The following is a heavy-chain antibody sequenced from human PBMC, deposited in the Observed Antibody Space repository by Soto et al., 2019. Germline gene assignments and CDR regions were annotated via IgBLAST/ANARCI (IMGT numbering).Heavy chain of an antibody. Sequence: SETLSLTCTVSGGSVSSGSYYWSWIRQPPGKGLEWIGYIYYSGSTNYNPSLKSRVTISVDTSKNQFSLKLSSVTAADTAVYYCARKAAGTAIDYWGQGTLVTV. V-gene: IGHV4-61*01. CDR1: GGSVSSGSYY. D-gene: IGHD6-13*01. J-gene: IGHJ4*02. CDR3: ARKAAGTAIDY. CDR2: IYYSGST.